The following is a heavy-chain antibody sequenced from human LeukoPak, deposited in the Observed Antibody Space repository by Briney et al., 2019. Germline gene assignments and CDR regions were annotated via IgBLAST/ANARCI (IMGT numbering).Heavy chain of an antibody. CDR3: VRGGIQVSGIDAFDI. CDR1: GLTFRNYD. V-gene: IGHV3-13*01. Sequence: PGGPLRLSCAPPGLTFRNYDMHWVRQFPGRRLECVSPIGIADDTHYPDSVKGRFTISRENAKNSLYLQMNSLRDGDTAVYYCVRGGIQVSGIDAFDIWGQGTMVTVSS. D-gene: IGHD5/OR15-5a*01. CDR2: IGIADDT. J-gene: IGHJ3*02.